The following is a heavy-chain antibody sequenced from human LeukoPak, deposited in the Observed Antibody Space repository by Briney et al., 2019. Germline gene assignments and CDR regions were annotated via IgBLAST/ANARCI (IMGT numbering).Heavy chain of an antibody. V-gene: IGHV3-23*01. CDR1: GFTFSTAS. J-gene: IGHJ4*02. CDR3: AKDLTSRKVPAAMELDY. CDR2: FDTGFGT. D-gene: IGHD2-2*01. Sequence: GGSLRLSCAASGFTFSTASLHWVRQAPGRGLEWVSAFDTGFGTYYPDSLKGRFTISRDNSKNTLYLQMNSLRAEDTAVYYCAKDLTSRKVPAAMELDYWGQGTLVTVSS.